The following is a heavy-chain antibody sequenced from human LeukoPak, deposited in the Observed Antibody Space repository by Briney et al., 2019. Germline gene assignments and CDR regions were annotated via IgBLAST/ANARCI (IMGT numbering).Heavy chain of an antibody. D-gene: IGHD1-1*01. V-gene: IGHV1-69-2*01. CDR2: VDPEDGET. J-gene: IGHJ4*01. Sequence: ATVKISCKVSGYTFTDYYMHWLQQAPGKGLEWMGLVDPEDGETIYAEKFQGRVTITADTSTDTAYMELSSLRSENTAVYYCATLELERRSDIDYWGQGTLVTVSS. CDR3: ATLELERRSDIDY. CDR1: GYTFTDYY.